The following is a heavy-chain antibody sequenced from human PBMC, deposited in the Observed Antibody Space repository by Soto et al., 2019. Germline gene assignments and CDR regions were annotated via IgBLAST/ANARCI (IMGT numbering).Heavy chain of an antibody. Sequence: PGGSLRLSCAASGFTFDDYAMHWVRHAPGKGLEWVSGISWNGGSIGNADSVKGRFTISRENAKNSLYLQMNSLRAEDTALYYCANGRRAMDDYYYGTDVWGQGTTVTVSS. CDR2: ISWNGGSI. J-gene: IGHJ6*02. V-gene: IGHV3-9*01. D-gene: IGHD5-18*01. CDR1: GFTFDDYA. CDR3: ANGRRAMDDYYYGTDV.